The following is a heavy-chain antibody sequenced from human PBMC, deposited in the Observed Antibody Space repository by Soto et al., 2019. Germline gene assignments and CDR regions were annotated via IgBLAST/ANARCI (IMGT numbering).Heavy chain of an antibody. Sequence: ASVKGSCEVSGYTLTELSMHWVRQAPGKGLEWMGGFDPEDGETIYAQKFQGRVTMTEDTSTDTAYMELSSLRSEDTAVYYCATLPRISMIGAHFDYWGRGTLVTVSS. J-gene: IGHJ4*02. CDR3: ATLPRISMIGAHFDY. CDR1: GYTLTELS. D-gene: IGHD3-22*01. V-gene: IGHV1-24*01. CDR2: FDPEDGET.